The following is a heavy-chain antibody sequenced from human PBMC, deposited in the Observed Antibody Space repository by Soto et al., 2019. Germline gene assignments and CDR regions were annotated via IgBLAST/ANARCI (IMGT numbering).Heavy chain of an antibody. Sequence: QVQLVQSGAEVKKPGASVKLSCKASGYTFTSSYVHWVRQAPGQGLEWVAIINPNGGSTNYAQEFQGRVTVTRDTSTSTVFMELSSLHSDDTSVYYCARDLLPANYWCQGTLVTVSS. D-gene: IGHD2-15*01. V-gene: IGHV1-46*01. CDR3: ARDLLPANY. CDR2: INPNGGST. J-gene: IGHJ4*02. CDR1: GYTFTSSY.